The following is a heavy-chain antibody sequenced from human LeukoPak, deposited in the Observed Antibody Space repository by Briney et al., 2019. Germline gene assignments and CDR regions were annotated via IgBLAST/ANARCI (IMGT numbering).Heavy chain of an antibody. D-gene: IGHD4-17*01. CDR3: ARGPYDYGEYIDY. Sequence: GGSLRLTCAASGFPFSEYSMNWVRQAPGKGLEWVSYIDSSSTIYYADSVKGRFTISRDNAKNSLYLQLNSLRAEDTAVYYCARGPYDYGEYIDYWGQGTLVTVSS. J-gene: IGHJ4*02. V-gene: IGHV3-69-1*01. CDR1: GFPFSEYS. CDR2: IDSSSTI.